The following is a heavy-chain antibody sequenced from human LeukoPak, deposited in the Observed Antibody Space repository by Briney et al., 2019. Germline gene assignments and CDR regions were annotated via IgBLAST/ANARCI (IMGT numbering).Heavy chain of an antibody. Sequence: GGSLRLSCAASGFTFSSYWMSWVRQAPGKGLEWVANIKQDGSEKYYVDSVKGRFTISRDNAKNSLYLQMNSLRAEDTAVYYCAREGTVTTWAFDIWGQGTMVTVSS. CDR2: IKQDGSEK. J-gene: IGHJ3*02. CDR3: AREGTVTTWAFDI. CDR1: GFTFSSYW. V-gene: IGHV3-7*01. D-gene: IGHD4-17*01.